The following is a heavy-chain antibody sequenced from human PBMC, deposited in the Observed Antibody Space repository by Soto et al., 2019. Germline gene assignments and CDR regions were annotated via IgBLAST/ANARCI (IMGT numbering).Heavy chain of an antibody. J-gene: IGHJ4*02. CDR1: GYTFIGYY. CDR2: VNPHTGGT. CDR3: ARVMAYEQQLVPFDY. Sequence: ASVKVSCKTSGYTFIGYYLNWVRQSPGQGLEWMGWVNPHTGGTHYAQKFDGRVTMTRDTSTYTAYMELSGLKFDDTATYFCARVMAYEQQLVPFDYWGQGTLVTVSS. V-gene: IGHV1-2*02. D-gene: IGHD6-13*01.